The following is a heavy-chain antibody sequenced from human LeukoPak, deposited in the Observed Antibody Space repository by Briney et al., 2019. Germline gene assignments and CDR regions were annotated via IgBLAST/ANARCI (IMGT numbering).Heavy chain of an antibody. J-gene: IGHJ4*02. V-gene: IGHV1-2*02. CDR1: GYTFTDYY. CDR3: ARVAEATTVVSPDYFHY. CDR2: INPNSGGT. D-gene: IGHD4-17*01. Sequence: ASVKVSCKASGYTFTDYYMHWVRQAPGQGLEWMGWINPNSGGTNYAQKFQGRVTMTRDTSITTAYMNLSRLRSDDTAVYYCARVAEATTVVSPDYFHYWGQGTLVTVSS.